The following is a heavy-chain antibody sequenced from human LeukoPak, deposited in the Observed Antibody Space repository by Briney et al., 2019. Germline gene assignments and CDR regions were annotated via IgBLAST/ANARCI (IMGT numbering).Heavy chain of an antibody. J-gene: IGHJ4*02. Sequence: PGGSLRLSCAASGFTFSSYAMHWVRQAPGKGLEWVAFIRYDGSNKYYADSVKGRFTISRDNSKNTLYLQMNSLRAEDTAVYFCAKDHSPLTYTLTCHYFDYWGQGTLVTVSS. V-gene: IGHV3-30*02. CDR2: IRYDGSNK. CDR3: AKDHSPLTYTLTCHYFDY. D-gene: IGHD4-17*01. CDR1: GFTFSSYA.